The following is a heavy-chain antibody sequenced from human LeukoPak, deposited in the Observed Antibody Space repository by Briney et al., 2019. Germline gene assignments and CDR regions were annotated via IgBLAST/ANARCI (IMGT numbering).Heavy chain of an antibody. Sequence: ASVKVSCKASGGTFSSYAISWVRQAPGQGPEWMGRIIPIFGIANYARKFQGRVTITADKSTSTAYMELSSLRSEDTAVYYCARVNGDFDYWGQGTLVTVSS. CDR2: IIPIFGIA. D-gene: IGHD4-17*01. J-gene: IGHJ4*02. CDR3: ARVNGDFDY. V-gene: IGHV1-69*04. CDR1: GGTFSSYA.